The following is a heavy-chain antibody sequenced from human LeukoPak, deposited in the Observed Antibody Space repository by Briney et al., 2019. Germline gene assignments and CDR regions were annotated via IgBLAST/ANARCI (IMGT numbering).Heavy chain of an antibody. D-gene: IGHD3-10*01. V-gene: IGHV4-34*01. CDR3: ARLWPFDY. CDR2: INHSGST. CDR1: GVSFSGYY. J-gene: IGHJ4*02. Sequence: SETLSLTCAVYGVSFSGYYWSWIRQPPGKGLEWIGEINHSGSTNYNPSLKSRVTISVDTSKNQFSLKLSSVTAADTAVYYCARLWPFDYWGQGTLVTVSS.